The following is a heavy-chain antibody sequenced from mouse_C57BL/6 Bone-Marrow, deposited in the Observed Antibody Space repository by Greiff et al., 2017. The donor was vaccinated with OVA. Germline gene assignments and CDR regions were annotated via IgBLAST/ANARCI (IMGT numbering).Heavy chain of an antibody. CDR3: AREASGTRSMIEVMDY. V-gene: IGHV1-72*01. J-gene: IGHJ4*01. D-gene: IGHD2-3*01. CDR1: GYTFTSYW. Sequence: VQLQQPGAELVKPGASVKLSCKASGYTFTSYWMHWVKQRPGRGLEWIGRIDPNSGGTKYNEKFKSKATLTVDKPSSTAYMQLSSLTSEDSAVYYGAREASGTRSMIEVMDYWGQGTSVTVSS. CDR2: IDPNSGGT.